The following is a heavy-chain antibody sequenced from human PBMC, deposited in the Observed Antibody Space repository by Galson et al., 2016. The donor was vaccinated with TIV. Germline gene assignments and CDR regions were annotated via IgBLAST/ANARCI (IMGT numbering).Heavy chain of an antibody. V-gene: IGHV1-69*13. J-gene: IGHJ6*02. D-gene: IGHD3-3*01. CDR3: ARRSAAITIFGVDYYYGMDV. Sequence: SVKVSCKASGGTFSSYAISWVRQAPGQGLEWMGGIIPIFGTANYAQKFQGRVTITADESTSTAYMELSSLRSEDPAVYYCARRSAAITIFGVDYYYGMDVWGQGTTVTVSS. CDR2: IIPIFGTA. CDR1: GGTFSSYA.